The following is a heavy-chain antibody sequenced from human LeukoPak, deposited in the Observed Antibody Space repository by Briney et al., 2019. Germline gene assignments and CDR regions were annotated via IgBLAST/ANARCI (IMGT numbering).Heavy chain of an antibody. CDR1: GYTFTSYY. D-gene: IGHD3-10*01. CDR3: ADVYYYGSGSYEDWFDP. CDR2: INPSGGST. V-gene: IGHV1-46*01. Sequence: ASVKVSCKASGYTFTSYYMHWVRQAPGQGLEWMGIINPSGGSTSYAQKFQGRVTITRDTSTSTVYMELSSLRSEDRAVYYCADVYYYGSGSYEDWFDPWGQGTLVTVSS. J-gene: IGHJ5*02.